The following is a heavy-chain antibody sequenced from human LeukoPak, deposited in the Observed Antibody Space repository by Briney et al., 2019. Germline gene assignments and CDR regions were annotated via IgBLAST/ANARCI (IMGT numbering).Heavy chain of an antibody. D-gene: IGHD6-13*01. CDR2: INPTGGST. J-gene: IGHJ4*02. CDR3: ARSGGSSWYSRYDFDY. V-gene: IGHV1-46*01. CDR1: GYTFPSYF. Sequence: ASVKVSCKASGYTFPSYFMHWVRQAPGQGLEWMGIINPTGGSTTYAQKFQGRVTMTRDTSTSTVYMELSSLRSDDTAVYYCARSGGSSWYSRYDFDYWGQGTLVTVSS.